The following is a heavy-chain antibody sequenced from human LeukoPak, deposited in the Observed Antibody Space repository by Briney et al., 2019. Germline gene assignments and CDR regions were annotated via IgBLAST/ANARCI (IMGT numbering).Heavy chain of an antibody. CDR3: AGGLRWYYDSSGPRGTGAFDI. CDR2: IYYSGST. D-gene: IGHD3-22*01. Sequence: PSETLSLTCTVSGGSISSYYWSWIRQPPGKGLEWIGYIYYSGSTNYNPSLKSRVTISVDTSKNQLSLKLISVTAADTAVYYCAGGLRWYYDSSGPRGTGAFDIWGQGTMVTVSS. J-gene: IGHJ3*02. V-gene: IGHV4-59*01. CDR1: GGSISSYY.